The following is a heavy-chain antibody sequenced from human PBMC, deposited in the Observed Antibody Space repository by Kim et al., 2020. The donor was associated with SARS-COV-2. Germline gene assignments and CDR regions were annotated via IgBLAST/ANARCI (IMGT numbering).Heavy chain of an antibody. Sequence: ASVKVSCKASGYTFTGYYMHWVRQAPGQGLEWMGWINPNSGGTNYAQKFQGRVTMTRDTSISTAYMELSRRRSDDTAVYYCAREGITMVRGVRGWFDPWGQGTLVTVSS. CDR3: AREGITMVRGVRGWFDP. D-gene: IGHD3-10*01. CDR1: GYTFTGYY. J-gene: IGHJ5*02. V-gene: IGHV1-2*02. CDR2: INPNSGGT.